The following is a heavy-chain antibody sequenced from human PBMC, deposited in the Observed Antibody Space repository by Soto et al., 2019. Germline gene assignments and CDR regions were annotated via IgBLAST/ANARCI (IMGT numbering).Heavy chain of an antibody. Sequence: SETLSLTCTVSGGSISSSSYYWGWIRQPPGKGLEWIGSSDYSGSTYYNPSLKRPVNISGETSKNQFSLKPSSVTAADTAVYYCARHPREMATPYYYYGMDVWGQGTTVTVSS. CDR1: GGSISSSSYY. V-gene: IGHV4-39*01. CDR2: SDYSGST. CDR3: ARHPREMATPYYYYGMDV. J-gene: IGHJ6*02. D-gene: IGHD5-12*01.